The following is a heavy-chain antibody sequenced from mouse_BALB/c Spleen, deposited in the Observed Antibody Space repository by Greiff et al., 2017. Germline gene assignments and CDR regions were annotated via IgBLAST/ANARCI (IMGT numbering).Heavy chain of an antibody. Sequence: QVQLKESGAELVRPGSSVKISCKASGYAFSSYWMNWVKQRPGQGLEWIGQIYPGDGDTNYNGKFKGKATLTADKSSSTAYMQLSSLTSEDSAVYFCAYGNYEAWFAYWGQGTLVTVSA. CDR3: AYGNYEAWFAY. CDR2: IYPGDGDT. D-gene: IGHD2-1*01. V-gene: IGHV1-80*01. CDR1: GYAFSSYW. J-gene: IGHJ3*01.